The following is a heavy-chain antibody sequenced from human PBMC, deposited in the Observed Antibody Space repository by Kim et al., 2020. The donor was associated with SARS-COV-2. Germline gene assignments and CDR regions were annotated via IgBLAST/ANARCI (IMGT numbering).Heavy chain of an antibody. D-gene: IGHD3-10*01. V-gene: IGHV4-39*01. CDR2: IYYSGST. Sequence: SETLSLTCTVSGGSISSSSYYWGWIRQPPGKGLEWIGRIYYSGSTYYNPSLKSRVTISVDTSKNQFSLKLSSVTAADTAVYYCARRSTPYQYYYGSGSYRNYAFDIWGQGTMVTVSS. CDR1: GGSISSSSYY. CDR3: ARRSTPYQYYYGSGSYRNYAFDI. J-gene: IGHJ3*02.